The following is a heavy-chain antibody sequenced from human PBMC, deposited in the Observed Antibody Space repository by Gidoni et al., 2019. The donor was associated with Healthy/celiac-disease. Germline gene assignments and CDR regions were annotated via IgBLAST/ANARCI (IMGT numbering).Heavy chain of an antibody. V-gene: IGHV4-39*07. D-gene: IGHD7-27*01. CDR3: ARVASGVWVFDY. Sequence: QRQLQESGPGLVKPSETLSLTCTVSGGSISSSSYYWGWSRQPPGKGLEWSGSIYYSGSTSYNPSLKSRVTISVDTSKNQFSLKLCSVTSADTAVYYCARVASGVWVFDYWGQGTLVTVSS. CDR2: IYYSGST. J-gene: IGHJ4*02. CDR1: GGSISSSSYY.